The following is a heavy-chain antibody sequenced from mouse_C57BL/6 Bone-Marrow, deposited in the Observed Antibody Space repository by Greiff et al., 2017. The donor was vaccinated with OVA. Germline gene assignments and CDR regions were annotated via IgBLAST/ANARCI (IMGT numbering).Heavy chain of an antibody. CDR3: ARDYGSSFDY. CDR2: ISSGSSTI. Sequence: EVKLMESGGGLVKPGGSLKLSCAASGFTFSDYGMHWVRQAPEQGLEWVAYISSGSSTIYYADTVKGRFTISRDNAKNTLFLQMTSLRSEDTAMYYCARDYGSSFDYWGQGTTRTVSS. V-gene: IGHV5-17*01. J-gene: IGHJ2*01. CDR1: GFTFSDYG. D-gene: IGHD1-1*01.